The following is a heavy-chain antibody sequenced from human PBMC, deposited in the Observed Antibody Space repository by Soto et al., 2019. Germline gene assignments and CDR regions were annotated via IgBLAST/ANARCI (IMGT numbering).Heavy chain of an antibody. CDR1: GYHFTNHY. J-gene: IGHJ5*02. V-gene: IGHV1-46*01. D-gene: IGHD5-12*01. Sequence: QVHLVQSGAEVKKPGASVKVSCQASGYHFTNHYMHWVRQAPGQGLEWVGLINPTGTTTIFAQRFQGRVTLTRDTSTSTDYLELSGLSFEDTANYYCARDISGDDTWWLDPWGQGTLVTVSS. CDR3: ARDISGDDTWWLDP. CDR2: INPTGTTT.